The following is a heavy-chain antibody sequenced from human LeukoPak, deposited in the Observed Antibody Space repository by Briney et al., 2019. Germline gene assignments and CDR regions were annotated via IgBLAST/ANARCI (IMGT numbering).Heavy chain of an antibody. Sequence: GGSLRLSCAASGFTFSSYAMSWVRQAPGKGLEWVSAISGSGGSTYYADSVKGRFTISRDNAKNSLYLQMNSLRAEDTAVYYCARVGGGGNSPYYYYGMDVWGQGTTVTVSS. D-gene: IGHD4-23*01. J-gene: IGHJ6*01. CDR1: GFTFSSYA. CDR3: ARVGGGGNSPYYYYGMDV. V-gene: IGHV3-23*01. CDR2: ISGSGGST.